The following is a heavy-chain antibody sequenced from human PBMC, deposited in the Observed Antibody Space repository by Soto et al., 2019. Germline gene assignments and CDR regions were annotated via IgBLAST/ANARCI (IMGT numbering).Heavy chain of an antibody. D-gene: IGHD3-22*01. CDR1: GNSLNTDT. CDR3: SLGRTGSNGYYWA. V-gene: IGHV1-69*02. J-gene: IGHJ5*02. CDR2: IIPVIGVG. Sequence: QVQLVQSGAEVKKPGSSVKVSCKPSGNSLNTDTITWLRQAPGQGLEWMRRIIPVIGVGTYAPKFQDRVTITADKSTTTLYMEVTSLTSEDTATYYCSLGRTGSNGYYWAWGQGTQVNVS.